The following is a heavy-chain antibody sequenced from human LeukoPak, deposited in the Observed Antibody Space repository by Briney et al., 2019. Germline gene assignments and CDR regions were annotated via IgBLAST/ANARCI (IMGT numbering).Heavy chain of an antibody. J-gene: IGHJ4*02. CDR1: GFTFSSYA. V-gene: IGHV3-66*01. D-gene: IGHD6-13*01. CDR2: IYSGGST. CDR3: ARVETGYQLLYYFDY. Sequence: GGSLRLSCAASGFTFSSYAMSWVRQAPGKGLEWVSVIYSGGSTYYADSVKGRFTISRDNSKNTLYLQMNSLRAEDTAVYYCARVETGYQLLYYFDYWGQGTLVTVSS.